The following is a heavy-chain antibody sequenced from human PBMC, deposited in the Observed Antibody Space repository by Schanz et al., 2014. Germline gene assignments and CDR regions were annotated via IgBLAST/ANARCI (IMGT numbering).Heavy chain of an antibody. D-gene: IGHD3-3*01. V-gene: IGHV1-3*04. CDR3: ARSAGRDFWSGYYTRFDY. J-gene: IGHJ4*02. Sequence: QVHLVQSGAEVKRPGASVKVSCKASEYSFTSYSMHWVRQAPGQRLEWMGWINTGSGDTKYSQNFQGRVTITRDTSASTAYMELSSLRSDDTAVYYCARSAGRDFWSGYYTRFDYWGQGTLVTGSS. CDR2: INTGSGDT. CDR1: EYSFTSYS.